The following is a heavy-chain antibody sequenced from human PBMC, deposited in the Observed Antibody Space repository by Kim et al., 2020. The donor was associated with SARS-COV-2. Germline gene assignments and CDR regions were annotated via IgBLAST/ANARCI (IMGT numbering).Heavy chain of an antibody. CDR1: GFTFSNYG. CDR3: AKGDRNDEVYYFYGMDV. V-gene: IGHV3-30*18. Sequence: GGSLRLSRAASGFTFSNYGMHWVRQAPGKGLEWVAVISYDGSNKYYADSVKGRFTISRDNSKNTLYLQMNSLRAEDTAVYYCAKGDRNDEVYYFYGMDVWGQGTTVTVSS. D-gene: IGHD1-1*01. CDR2: ISYDGSNK. J-gene: IGHJ6*02.